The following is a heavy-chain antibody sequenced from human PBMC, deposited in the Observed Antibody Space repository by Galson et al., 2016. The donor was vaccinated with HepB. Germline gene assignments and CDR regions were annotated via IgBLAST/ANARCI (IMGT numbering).Heavy chain of an antibody. J-gene: IGHJ6*02. CDR3: TRDRWAAAGTNYHYGMDV. CDR2: IRGKAYGGTT. Sequence: SLRLSCAASGFTFGDYAVSWFRQTPGKGLEWVGFIRGKAYGGTTEYAASAKGRFTISRDDSKSIAYLQMNSLKTEDSAVYFCTRDRWAAAGTNYHYGMDVWGQGTTVTVS. D-gene: IGHD6-13*01. CDR1: GFTFGDYA. V-gene: IGHV3-49*03.